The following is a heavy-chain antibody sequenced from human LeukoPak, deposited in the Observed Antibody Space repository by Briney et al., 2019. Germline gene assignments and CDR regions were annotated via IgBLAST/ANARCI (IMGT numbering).Heavy chain of an antibody. V-gene: IGHV1-69*05. CDR3: ARAYENWFDP. Sequence: ASVKVSCKASGYTFTSYGISWVRQAPGQGLEWMGGIIPIFGTANYAQKFQGRVTITTDESTSTAYMELSSLRSEDTAVYYCARAYENWFDPWGQGTLVTVSS. J-gene: IGHJ5*02. CDR2: IIPIFGTA. CDR1: GYTFTSYG. D-gene: IGHD3-22*01.